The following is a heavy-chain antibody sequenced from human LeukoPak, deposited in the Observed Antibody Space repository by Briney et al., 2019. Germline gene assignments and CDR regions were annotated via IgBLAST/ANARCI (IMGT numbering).Heavy chain of an antibody. J-gene: IGHJ4*02. CDR3: ARFGGAFDY. D-gene: IGHD3-10*01. Sequence: SETLSLTCTVSGGSISSYYWSWTRQPPGKGLEWIGYIYYSGSTNYNPSLKSRVTISINTSKNQFSLKLSSVTAADTAVYYCARFGGAFDYWGQGTLVTVSS. V-gene: IGHV4-59*01. CDR2: IYYSGST. CDR1: GGSISSYY.